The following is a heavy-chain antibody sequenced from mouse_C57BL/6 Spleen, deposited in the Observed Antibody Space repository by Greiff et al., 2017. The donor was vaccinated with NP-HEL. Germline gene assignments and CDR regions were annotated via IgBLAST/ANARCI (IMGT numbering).Heavy chain of an antibody. CDR3: ARGGSSPHYYAMDY. V-gene: IGHV1-22*01. Sequence: EVQLVESGPELVKPGASVKMSCKASGYTFTDYNMHWVKQSHGKSLEWIGYINPNNGGTSYNQKFKGKATLTVNKSSSTAYMQLSSLTSEDSAVYYCARGGSSPHYYAMDYWGQGTSVTVSS. CDR2: INPNNGGT. CDR1: GYTFTDYN. J-gene: IGHJ4*01. D-gene: IGHD1-1*01.